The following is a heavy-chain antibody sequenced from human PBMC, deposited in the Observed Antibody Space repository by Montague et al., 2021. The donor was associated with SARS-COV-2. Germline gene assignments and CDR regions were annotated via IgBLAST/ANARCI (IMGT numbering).Heavy chain of an antibody. Sequence: SLRLSCAGSGFTLSSNYMTWVRQTPGKRLQWVSVIYGANTYYADXVKGRFTISSDDSRNTLHLQMDSLRADDTAVYFCARGGSHLGELSFDYWGQGTLVTVSS. CDR3: ARGGSHLGELSFDY. J-gene: IGHJ4*02. D-gene: IGHD3-16*02. CDR1: GFTLSSNY. CDR2: IYGANT. V-gene: IGHV3-53*01.